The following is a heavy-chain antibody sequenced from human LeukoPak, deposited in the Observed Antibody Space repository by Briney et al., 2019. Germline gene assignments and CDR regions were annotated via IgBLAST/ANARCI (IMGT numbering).Heavy chain of an antibody. V-gene: IGHV4-4*07. J-gene: IGHJ6*03. CDR3: ARVIMSSLYYYYMDV. CDR2: IYTSGST. Sequence: SETLSLTCTVSGNSFGDYYWSWIRQPAGKGLEWIGRIYTSGSTTYNPSLKSRVTISVDTSKNKFSLKLSSVTAADTAVYYCARVIMSSLYYYYMDVWGKGTTVTVSS. D-gene: IGHD3-3*01. CDR1: GNSFGDYY.